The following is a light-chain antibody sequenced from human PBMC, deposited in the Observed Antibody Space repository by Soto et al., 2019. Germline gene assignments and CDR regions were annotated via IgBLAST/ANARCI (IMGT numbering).Light chain of an antibody. V-gene: IGLV2-8*01. Sequence: QSALTQSPSASGSPGQSVTISCTGTSSDVGGYNYVSWYQHHPGKAPKLIIYEVSERPSGVPDRFSGSKSGNTASLTVSGLQAEDEADYYCSSYAGSNNLVFGGGTQLTVL. CDR1: SSDVGGYNY. CDR2: EVS. CDR3: SSYAGSNNLV. J-gene: IGLJ3*02.